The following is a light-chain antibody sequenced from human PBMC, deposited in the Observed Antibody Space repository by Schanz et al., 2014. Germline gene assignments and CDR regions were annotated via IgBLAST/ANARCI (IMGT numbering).Light chain of an antibody. J-gene: IGLJ3*02. CDR3: CSYAGSYTWV. CDR2: SNN. V-gene: IGLV1-47*01. CDR1: SSNIGSNY. Sequence: QSVLTQPPSVSGTPGQLVTIPCSGSSSNIGSNYVYWYQQLPGTAPKLVIYSNNQRPSGVPDRFSGSKSGNTASLTISGLQAEDEADYYCCSYAGSYTWVFGGGTKLTVL.